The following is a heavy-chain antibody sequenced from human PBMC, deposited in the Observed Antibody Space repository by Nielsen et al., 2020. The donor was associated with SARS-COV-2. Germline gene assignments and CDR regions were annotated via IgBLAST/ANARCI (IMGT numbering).Heavy chain of an antibody. CDR3: AKDSRRYFDSGFVDY. V-gene: IGHV3-30*18. CDR2: ISYDGSNK. Sequence: GESLKISCAASGFTFSSYGMHWVRQAPGKGLEWVAVISYDGSNKYYADSVKGRFTISRDNSKNTLYLQMSSLRAEDTAVYYCAKDSRRYFDSGFVDYWGQGTLVTVSS. J-gene: IGHJ4*02. D-gene: IGHD3-9*01. CDR1: GFTFSSYG.